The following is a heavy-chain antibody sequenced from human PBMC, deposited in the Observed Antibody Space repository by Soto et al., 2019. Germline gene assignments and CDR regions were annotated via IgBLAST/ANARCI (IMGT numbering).Heavy chain of an antibody. Sequence: SETLSLTCTVSGGSISSDDYYWSWIRQAPGRGLEWIGYIHSSGSIYYNPSLKSRATMSIDTAGNQFSLKVSSVTVADTAVYYCVREEKYSSSGHYYYGMDVWGQGTTVTVSS. J-gene: IGHJ6*02. V-gene: IGHV4-30-4*01. CDR3: VREEKYSSSGHYYYGMDV. D-gene: IGHD6-6*01. CDR1: GGSISSDDYY. CDR2: IHSSGSI.